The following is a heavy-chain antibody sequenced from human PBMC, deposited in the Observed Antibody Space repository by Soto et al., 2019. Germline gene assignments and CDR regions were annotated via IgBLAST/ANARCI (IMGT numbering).Heavy chain of an antibody. J-gene: IGHJ6*02. V-gene: IGHV3-15*01. Sequence: PGGSLRLSCAASGFTFSNAWMSWVRQAPGKGLEWVGRIKSKTDGGTTDYAAPVKGRFTISRDDSKNTLYLQMNSLKTEDTAVYYCTTDPQKRYCSGGSCIMDVWGQRTTVTVSS. CDR2: IKSKTDGGTT. D-gene: IGHD2-15*01. CDR1: GFTFSNAW. CDR3: TTDPQKRYCSGGSCIMDV.